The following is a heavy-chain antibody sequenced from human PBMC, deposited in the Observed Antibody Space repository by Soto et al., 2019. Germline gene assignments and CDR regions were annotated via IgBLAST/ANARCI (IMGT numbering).Heavy chain of an antibody. Sequence: ASVKVSCKASGYTFTSYGISWVRQAPGQGLEWMGGISAYNGTANYAQKLQGRVTMTADTSTSTAYMELSSLRSEDTAVYYCARGIGPLDNWFDPWGQGTLVTVSS. CDR3: ARGIGPLDNWFDP. J-gene: IGHJ5*02. CDR2: ISAYNGTA. CDR1: GYTFTSYG. V-gene: IGHV1-18*01.